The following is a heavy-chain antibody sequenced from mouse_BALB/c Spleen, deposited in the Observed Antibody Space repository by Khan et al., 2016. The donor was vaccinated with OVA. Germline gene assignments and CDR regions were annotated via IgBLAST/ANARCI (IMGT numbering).Heavy chain of an antibody. J-gene: IGHJ3*01. CDR3: TRHGYVAWFTY. V-gene: IGHV1S135*01. D-gene: IGHD2-2*01. CDR1: GYSFTSYY. Sequence: EVQLQQSGPELMKPGASVKISCKASGYSFTSYYIHWVMQSHGKSLEWIGYINPFSDTTTYNQKFKGKATWTVDKSSSTAYIHLSNLTSEDSAVYYCTRHGYVAWFTYWGQGTLVTVSA. CDR2: INPFSDTT.